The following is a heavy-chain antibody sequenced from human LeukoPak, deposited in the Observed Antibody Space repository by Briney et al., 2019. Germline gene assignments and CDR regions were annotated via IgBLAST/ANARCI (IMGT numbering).Heavy chain of an antibody. J-gene: IGHJ4*02. D-gene: IGHD6-19*01. CDR2: IWHDGSAE. V-gene: IGHV3-33*07. CDR3: ARDSRGGWSGYFDY. Sequence: GGSLRLSCAASGFIFSNYGMYWVRQAPGEGLDWVAVIWHDGSAEFYADSVKGRFSISRDDSKNTVYLQMNSLRAEDAALYYCARDSRGGWSGYFDYWGQGIVVTVSS. CDR1: GFIFSNYG.